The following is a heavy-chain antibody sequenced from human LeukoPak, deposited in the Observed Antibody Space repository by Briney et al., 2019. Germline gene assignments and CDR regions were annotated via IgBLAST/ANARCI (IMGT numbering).Heavy chain of an antibody. CDR1: GFTFSNYG. Sequence: PGESLRLSCAASGFTFSNYGSHWVRQAPGKGLEWVAFIRRDGSSKYHADTVKGRFTISRDNTKNTVYLQMNSLRAEDTAVYFCAKEYGYDYSYIYAMDVWGKGTTVTISS. CDR2: IRRDGSSK. J-gene: IGHJ6*04. CDR3: AKEYGYDYSYIYAMDV. V-gene: IGHV3-30*02. D-gene: IGHD5-12*01.